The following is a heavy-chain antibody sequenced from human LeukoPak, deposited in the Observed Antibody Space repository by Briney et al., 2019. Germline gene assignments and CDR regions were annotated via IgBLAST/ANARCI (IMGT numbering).Heavy chain of an antibody. CDR1: GGSISSSNW. CDR2: IYPGRNN. CDR3: ARSGSGGWIDH. D-gene: IGHD6-19*01. J-gene: IGHJ4*02. Sequence: PSETLSLTCAVSGGSISSSNWWSWVRQSPGKGLEWIGEIYPGRNNNYNPSLKSRVTISVDKSKNQFSLSLSSVTAADTAVYYCARSGSGGWIDHWGQGTLVTVSS. V-gene: IGHV4-4*02.